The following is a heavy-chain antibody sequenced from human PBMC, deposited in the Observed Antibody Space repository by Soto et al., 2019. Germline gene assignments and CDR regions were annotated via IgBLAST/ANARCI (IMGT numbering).Heavy chain of an antibody. CDR2: ISYDGSDK. J-gene: IGHJ5*01. D-gene: IGHD3-10*01. V-gene: IGHV3-30-3*01. CDR3: ARFPGSGENWFDS. Sequence: GGSLRLSCAASGFTFSSYAMHWVRQAPGKGLEWVALISYDGSDKDYADSVKGRFTISRDNSRNTLFLQMNSLRAEDTAVYYCARFPGSGENWFDSWGQGTLVTVSS. CDR1: GFTFSSYA.